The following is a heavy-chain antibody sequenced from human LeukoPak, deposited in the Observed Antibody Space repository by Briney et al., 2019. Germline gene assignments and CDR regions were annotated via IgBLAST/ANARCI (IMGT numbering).Heavy chain of an antibody. D-gene: IGHD2-21*02. V-gene: IGHV4-39*07. Sequence: SETLSLTCTVSGGSISSSSYYWGWIRQPPGKGLEWIGSIYYSGSTYYNPSLKSRVTISVDTSKNQFSLKLSSVTAADTAVYYCARETIVVVTAILDYWGQGTLVTVSS. CDR1: GGSISSSSYY. J-gene: IGHJ4*02. CDR2: IYYSGST. CDR3: ARETIVVVTAILDY.